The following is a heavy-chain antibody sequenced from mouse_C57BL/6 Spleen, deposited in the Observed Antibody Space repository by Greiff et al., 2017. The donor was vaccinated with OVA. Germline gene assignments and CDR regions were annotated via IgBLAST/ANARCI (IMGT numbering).Heavy chain of an antibody. V-gene: IGHV1-26*01. CDR3: ARLGVSSYWYFDV. J-gene: IGHJ1*03. Sequence: EVQLQQSGPELVKPGASVKISCKASGYTFTDYYMNWVKQSHGKSLEWIGDINPNNGGTRYNQKFKGKATLTVDKSSSTAYMELRSLTSEDSAVYYCARLGVSSYWYFDVWGTGTTVTVSS. D-gene: IGHD1-1*01. CDR2: INPNNGGT. CDR1: GYTFTDYY.